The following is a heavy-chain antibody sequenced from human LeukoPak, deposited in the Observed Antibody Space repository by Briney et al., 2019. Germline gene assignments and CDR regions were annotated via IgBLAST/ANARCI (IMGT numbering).Heavy chain of an antibody. CDR1: GGSISSGGYP. D-gene: IGHD3-10*01. CDR3: ARGAKSYYGSGSYHPPDY. J-gene: IGHJ4*02. V-gene: IGHV4-30-2*01. CDR2: IYHSGST. Sequence: PSETLSLTCAVSGGSISSGGYPWSWIRQPPGKGLEWIGYIYHSGSTYYNPSLKSRVTISVDRSKNQFSLKLSSVTAADTAVYYCARGAKSYYGSGSYHPPDYWGQGTLVTVSS.